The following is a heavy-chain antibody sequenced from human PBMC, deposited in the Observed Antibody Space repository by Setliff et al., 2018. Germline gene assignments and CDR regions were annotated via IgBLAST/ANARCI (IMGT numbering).Heavy chain of an antibody. CDR2: ISAYNGNT. CDR3: AKVGKSGTWDQYFQY. J-gene: IGHJ1*01. CDR1: GYTFTSYG. V-gene: IGHV1-18*01. Sequence: ASVKVSCKASGYTFTSYGISWVRQAPGQGLEWMGWISAYNGNTNYAQKLQGRVTMTTDTSTSTAYMELRSLRSDDTAVYYCAKVGKSGTWDQYFQYWGQGTLVTVSS. D-gene: IGHD3-10*01.